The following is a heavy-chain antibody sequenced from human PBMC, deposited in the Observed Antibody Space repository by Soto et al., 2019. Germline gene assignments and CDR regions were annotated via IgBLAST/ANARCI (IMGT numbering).Heavy chain of an antibody. Sequence: GGSLRLSCAASGLTVSTDYMSWVRQVPGKGLECVSLIYGGGKTFYADSVKGRFTISRDNSKNTRYLQMNSLRAEDTAVYYCARGNYYDSSGNYAYFGLWGQGTLVTVSS. D-gene: IGHD3-22*01. J-gene: IGHJ4*02. CDR3: ARGNYYDSSGNYAYFGL. CDR1: GLTVSTDY. V-gene: IGHV3-53*01. CDR2: IYGGGKT.